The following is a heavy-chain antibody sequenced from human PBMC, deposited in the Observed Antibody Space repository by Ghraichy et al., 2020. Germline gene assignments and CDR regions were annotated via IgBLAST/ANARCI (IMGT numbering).Heavy chain of an antibody. CDR3: ARDRGDYSNYYYYGMDV. CDR2: IKQDGSEK. CDR1: GFTFSSYW. Sequence: GGSLRLSCAASGFTFSSYWMSWVRQAPGNGLEWVANIKQDGSEKYYVDSVKGRFTISRDNAKNSLYLQMNSLRAEDTAVYYCARDRGDYSNYYYYGMDVWGQGTTVTVSS. J-gene: IGHJ6*02. D-gene: IGHD4-11*01. V-gene: IGHV3-7*03.